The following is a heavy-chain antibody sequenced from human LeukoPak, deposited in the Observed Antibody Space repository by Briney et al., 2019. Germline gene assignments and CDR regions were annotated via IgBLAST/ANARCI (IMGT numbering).Heavy chain of an antibody. CDR1: GGSISSYY. Sequence: PSETLSLTCTVSGGSISSYYWSWIRQPPGKGLGWIGYIYYSGSTNYNPSLKSRVTISVDTSKNQFSLKLSSVTAADTAVYYCASLDFWSGYFDYWGQGTLVTVSS. V-gene: IGHV4-59*01. CDR2: IYYSGST. CDR3: ASLDFWSGYFDY. D-gene: IGHD3-3*01. J-gene: IGHJ4*02.